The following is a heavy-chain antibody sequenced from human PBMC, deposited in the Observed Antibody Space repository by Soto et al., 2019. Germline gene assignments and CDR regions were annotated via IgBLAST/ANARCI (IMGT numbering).Heavy chain of an antibody. CDR1: GFTFSNAL. CDR2: IKSKTDGGTT. J-gene: IGHJ4*02. D-gene: IGHD1-26*01. Sequence: PGGSLRLSCAASGFTFSNALMSWVRQSPGKGLEWVGRIKSKTDGGTTDYAAPVKGRFTISRDDSKNTLYLQMNSLKTEDTAVYYCTTAMIFLKYSGSPFDYWGQGTLVTVSS. V-gene: IGHV3-15*01. CDR3: TTAMIFLKYSGSPFDY.